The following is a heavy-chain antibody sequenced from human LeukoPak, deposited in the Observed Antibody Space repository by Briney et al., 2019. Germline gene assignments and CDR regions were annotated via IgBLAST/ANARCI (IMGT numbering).Heavy chain of an antibody. CDR1: GFTFSSYA. CDR3: AKNLPTSYQLLFLNWFDP. CDR2: ISGSGGST. V-gene: IGHV3-23*01. J-gene: IGHJ5*02. Sequence: HPGGSLRLSCAASGFTFSSYAMSWVRQAPGKGLEWVSAISGSGGSTYYADSVKGRFTISRDNSKNTLYLQMNSLRAEDTAVYYCAKNLPTSYQLLFLNWFDPWGQGTLVTVSS. D-gene: IGHD2-2*01.